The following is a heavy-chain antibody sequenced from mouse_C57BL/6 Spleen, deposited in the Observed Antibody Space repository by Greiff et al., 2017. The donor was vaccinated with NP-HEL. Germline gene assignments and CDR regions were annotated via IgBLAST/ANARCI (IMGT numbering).Heavy chain of an antibody. CDR3: ARQDTTVDIDY. V-gene: IGHV5-6*01. D-gene: IGHD1-1*01. J-gene: IGHJ2*01. CDR1: GFTFSSYG. Sequence: EVQLQESGGDLVKPGGSLKLSCAASGFTFSSYGMSWVRQTPDKRLEWVATISSGGSYTYYPDSVKGRFTISRDNAKNTLYLQMSSLKSEDTAMYYCARQDTTVDIDYWGQGTTLTVSS. CDR2: ISSGGSYT.